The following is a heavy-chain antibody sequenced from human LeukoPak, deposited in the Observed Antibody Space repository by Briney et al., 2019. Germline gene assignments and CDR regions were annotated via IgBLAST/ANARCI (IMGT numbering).Heavy chain of an antibody. CDR2: INHSGST. V-gene: IGHV4-34*01. D-gene: IGHD6-19*01. CDR1: GGSFSGYY. J-gene: IGHJ4*02. CDR3: ARVEVSRYSSGWSRDY. Sequence: SETLSLTCAVYGGSFSGYYWSWIRQPPGKGLEWIGEINHSGSTNYNPSLKSRVTISVDTSKNQFSLKLSSATAADTAVYYCARVEVSRYSSGWSRDYWGQGTLVTVSS.